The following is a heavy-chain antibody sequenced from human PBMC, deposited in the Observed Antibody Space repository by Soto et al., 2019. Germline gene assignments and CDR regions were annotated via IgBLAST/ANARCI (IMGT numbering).Heavy chain of an antibody. Sequence: LGESQRISCKGSGYNFTSYGSGWVRQMPGKGLEWMGIIYPGDSDTRYSPSFQGQVTISADKSISTAYLQWSSLKASDTAMYYCARFGTGTTLYYYGMDVWGQGTTVTVSS. D-gene: IGHD1-1*01. CDR1: GYNFTSYG. V-gene: IGHV5-51*01. CDR2: IYPGDSDT. J-gene: IGHJ6*02. CDR3: ARFGTGTTLYYYGMDV.